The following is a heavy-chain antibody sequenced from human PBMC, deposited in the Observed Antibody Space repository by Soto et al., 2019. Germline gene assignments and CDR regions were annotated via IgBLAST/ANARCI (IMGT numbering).Heavy chain of an antibody. CDR2: ISYDGSNK. J-gene: IGHJ6*01. D-gene: IGHD2-2*01. CDR3: AKVCSSLDYYGMDV. Sequence: QVQLVESGGGVVQPGRSLRLSCAASGFTFSSYGMHWVRQAPGKGLEWVAVISYDGSNKYYADSVKGRFTISRDNSKNTLYLQMNSLRAEDTAVYYCAKVCSSLDYYGMDVW. CDR1: GFTFSSYG. V-gene: IGHV3-30*18.